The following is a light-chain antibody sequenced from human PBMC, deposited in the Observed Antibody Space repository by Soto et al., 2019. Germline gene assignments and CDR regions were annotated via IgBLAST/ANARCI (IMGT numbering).Light chain of an antibody. CDR1: LSVASNY. V-gene: IGKV3-20*01. CDR3: QQYGSAPWT. CDR2: AAS. J-gene: IGKJ1*01. Sequence: EIVLTQSPGTLPLSPGERATLSCRASLSVASNYVAWYQQKPGQAPRLLIYAASGRATGIPDRFSGSGSGTDFTLIISRLEPEDFAVYYCQQYGSAPWTFGQGTKVEIK.